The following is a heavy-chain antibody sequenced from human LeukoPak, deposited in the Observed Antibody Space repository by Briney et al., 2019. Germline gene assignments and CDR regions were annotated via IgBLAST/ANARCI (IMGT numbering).Heavy chain of an antibody. CDR3: ASIHYDILTGYYRSPYFDY. Sequence: PSETLSLTCAVYGGSFSGYYWSWIRQPPGKGLEWIGEINHSGSTNYNPSLKSRVTISVDTSKSQFSLKLSSVTAADTAVYYCASIHYDILTGYYRSPYFDYWGQGTLVTVSS. D-gene: IGHD3-9*01. J-gene: IGHJ4*02. V-gene: IGHV4-34*01. CDR1: GGSFSGYY. CDR2: INHSGST.